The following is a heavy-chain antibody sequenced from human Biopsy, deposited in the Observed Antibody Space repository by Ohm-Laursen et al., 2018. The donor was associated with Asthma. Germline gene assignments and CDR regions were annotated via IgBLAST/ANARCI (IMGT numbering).Heavy chain of an antibody. V-gene: IGHV3-11*04. J-gene: IGHJ6*02. D-gene: IGHD1-14*01. Sequence: SLRLSCAASGFSFGDYFMTWVRQAPGKGLEWVASISSSGSTKYPSESVLGRCTISRDNTQKSMSLELRSLRAEDTAVYYCAKDQKYKTKGPFFHAMDAWGQGTTVTVSS. CDR2: ISSSGSTK. CDR1: GFSFGDYF. CDR3: AKDQKYKTKGPFFHAMDA.